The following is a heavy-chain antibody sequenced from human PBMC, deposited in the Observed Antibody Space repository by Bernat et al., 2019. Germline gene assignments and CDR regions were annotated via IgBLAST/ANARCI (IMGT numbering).Heavy chain of an antibody. V-gene: IGHV3-30*18. CDR2: ISYDENNK. CDR3: AKGLAAAGQRGYFDY. D-gene: IGHD6-13*01. Sequence: QVQLVESGGGVVQPGRSLRLSCEASGFTFSSYGMHWVRQAPGKGLEWVAVISYDENNKYYGDSVKGRFTISRDNSKNTLYPQMNSLRGEDTAVYYCAKGLAAAGQRGYFDYWGQGTLVTVSS. J-gene: IGHJ4*02. CDR1: GFTFSSYG.